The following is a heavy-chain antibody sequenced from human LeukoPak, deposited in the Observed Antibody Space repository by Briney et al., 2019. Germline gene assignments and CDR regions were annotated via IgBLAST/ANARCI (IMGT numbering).Heavy chain of an antibody. CDR3: AKDRRYFGSGLDS. CDR1: GFTFSSYN. CDR2: ITTSSSTI. J-gene: IGHJ4*02. D-gene: IGHD3-10*01. V-gene: IGHV3-48*01. Sequence: AGGSLRLSCAVSGFTFSSYNMNWVRQAPGKGLEWVSFITTSSSTIYYADSVKGRFTISRDNSKNTLYLQMNSLRAEDTAVYYCAKDRRYFGSGLDSWGQGTLVTVSS.